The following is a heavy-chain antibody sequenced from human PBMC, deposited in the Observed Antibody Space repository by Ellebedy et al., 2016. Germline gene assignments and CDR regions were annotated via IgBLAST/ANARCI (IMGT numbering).Heavy chain of an antibody. CDR1: GFTFSSYS. CDR3: ARVPMVTFRYFDY. Sequence: GESLKISXAASGFTFSSYSMNWVRQAPGKGLEWVSSISSSSSYIYYADSVKGRFTISRDNAKNLLYLQMNSLRAEDTAVNYCARVPMVTFRYFDYWGQGTLVTVSS. CDR2: ISSSSSYI. D-gene: IGHD5-18*01. V-gene: IGHV3-21*01. J-gene: IGHJ4*02.